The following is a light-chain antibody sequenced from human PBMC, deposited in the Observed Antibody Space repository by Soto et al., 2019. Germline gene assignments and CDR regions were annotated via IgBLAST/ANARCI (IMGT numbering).Light chain of an antibody. CDR1: RSDVGGYNF. CDR2: EVT. Sequence: QSVLTQPPSASGSPGQSVTISCTGTRSDVGGYNFVSWYQQHPGKAPKLLIYEVTQRPSGVPDRFSASKSGNTASLTVSGLQAEDEADYYCSSYSGTNNYVFGTGTKVTVL. CDR3: SSYSGTNNYV. J-gene: IGLJ1*01. V-gene: IGLV2-8*01.